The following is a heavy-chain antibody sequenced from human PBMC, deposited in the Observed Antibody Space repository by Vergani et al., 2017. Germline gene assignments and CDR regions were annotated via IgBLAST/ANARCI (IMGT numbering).Heavy chain of an antibody. CDR3: ARGDSSSWTTFDY. Sequence: QVQLVQSGAEVKKPGSSVKVSCKASGGTFSSYTISWVRQAPGQGLEWMGRIIPILGIANYEQKFQGRVTINADKSTSTAYMELSSLRSEDTAVYYCARGDSSSWTTFDYWGQGTLVTVSS. CDR2: IIPILGIA. CDR1: GGTFSSYT. D-gene: IGHD6-13*01. V-gene: IGHV1-69*02. J-gene: IGHJ4*02.